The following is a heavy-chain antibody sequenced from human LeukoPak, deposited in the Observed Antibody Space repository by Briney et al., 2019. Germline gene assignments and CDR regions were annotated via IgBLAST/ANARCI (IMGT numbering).Heavy chain of an antibody. V-gene: IGHV4-4*08. CDR1: GGSISSYY. J-gene: IGHJ4*02. D-gene: IGHD3-22*01. Sequence: PSETLSLTCTVSGGSISSYYWSWIRQPPGKVLEWIGYIYTSGSTNYNPSLKSRVTISVDTSKNQFSLKLSSVTAADTAVYYCATGTYYYDSRDSEELVSWGQGTLVTVSS. CDR3: ATGTYYYDSRDSEELVS. CDR2: IYTSGST.